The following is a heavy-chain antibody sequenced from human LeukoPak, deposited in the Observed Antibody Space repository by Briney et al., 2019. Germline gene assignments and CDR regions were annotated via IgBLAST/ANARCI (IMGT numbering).Heavy chain of an antibody. D-gene: IGHD1-26*01. Sequence: SETLSLTCTVSGGSISSYYWSWIRQPAGKGLEWIGRIYTSGSTNYNPSLKSRVTMSVDASKNQFSLKLSSVTAADTAVYYCARDITMGATTGGFFDYWGQGTLVTVSS. CDR1: GGSISSYY. V-gene: IGHV4-4*07. CDR2: IYTSGST. J-gene: IGHJ4*02. CDR3: ARDITMGATTGGFFDY.